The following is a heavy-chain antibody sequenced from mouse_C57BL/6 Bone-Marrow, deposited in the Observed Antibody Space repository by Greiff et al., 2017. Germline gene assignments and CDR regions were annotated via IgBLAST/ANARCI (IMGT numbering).Heavy chain of an antibody. J-gene: IGHJ4*01. CDR2: IGLTADYYAS. D-gene: IGHD2-4*01. CDR3: TDYYDYDAFYDAMDY. Sequence: EVQLQESGGGFVQPGGSMKLSCVASGFTFSNYWMNWVRQSPGQGLEWVAQIGLTADYYASHYAESVKWRFTISRDDSKSSVYLQMNNLRGEDTGMYYCTDYYDYDAFYDAMDYWGQGTSVTVSS. V-gene: IGHV6-3*01. CDR1: GFTFSNYW.